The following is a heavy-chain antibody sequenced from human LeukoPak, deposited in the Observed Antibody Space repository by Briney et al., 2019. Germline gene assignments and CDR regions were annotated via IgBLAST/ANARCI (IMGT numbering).Heavy chain of an antibody. CDR2: ISGSGGRT. CDR1: GFTFSSFA. Sequence: GGSLRLSCAASGFTFSSFAMSWVRQTPGKGLEWLSAISGSGGRTFYADSVKGRFTISRDNSKNSLYLQMNSLRAEDTAVYYCVRDSGSSYGYYFLHWGQGTLVTVSS. V-gene: IGHV3-23*01. CDR3: VRDSGSSYGYYFLH. J-gene: IGHJ1*01. D-gene: IGHD1-26*01.